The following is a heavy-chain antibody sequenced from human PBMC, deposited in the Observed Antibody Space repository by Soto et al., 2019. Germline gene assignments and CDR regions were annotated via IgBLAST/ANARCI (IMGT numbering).Heavy chain of an antibody. CDR1: GFTFSSYG. D-gene: IGHD6-19*01. J-gene: IGHJ6*02. CDR2: IGTAGDT. V-gene: IGHV3-13*01. Sequence: GGSLRLSCAASGFTFSSYGMHWVRQATGKGLEWVSAIGTAGDTYYPGSVKGRSTISRENAKNSLYLQMNSLRAGDTAVYYCARTRAGARTMDVWGQGTTVTVSS. CDR3: ARTRAGARTMDV.